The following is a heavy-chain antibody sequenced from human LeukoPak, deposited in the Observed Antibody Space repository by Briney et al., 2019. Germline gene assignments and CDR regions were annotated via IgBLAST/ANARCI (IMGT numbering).Heavy chain of an antibody. Sequence: GGSLRLSCAASGFTFSSYDMHWVRQATGKGLEWVSAIGTAGDTYYPGSVKGRFTISRENAKNSLYLQMNSLRAEDTAVYYCAKHHCSSTSCYRVFDFWGQGTLVTVSS. CDR2: IGTAGDT. V-gene: IGHV3-13*01. CDR3: AKHHCSSTSCYRVFDF. J-gene: IGHJ4*02. CDR1: GFTFSSYD. D-gene: IGHD2-2*02.